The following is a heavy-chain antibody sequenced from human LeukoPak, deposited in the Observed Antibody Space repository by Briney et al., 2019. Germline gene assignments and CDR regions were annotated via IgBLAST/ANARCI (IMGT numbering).Heavy chain of an antibody. CDR1: GYTFTSYY. CDR2: INPSGGST. V-gene: IGHV1-46*01. Sequence: ASVKVSCKASGYTFTSYYMHWVRQAPGQGLEWMGIINPSGGSTSYAQKFQGRVTMTRDMSTSTVYMELSSLRSEDTAVYYCARSRVVVITDFDYWAREPWSPSPQ. CDR3: ARSRVVVITDFDY. D-gene: IGHD3-22*01. J-gene: IGHJ4*02.